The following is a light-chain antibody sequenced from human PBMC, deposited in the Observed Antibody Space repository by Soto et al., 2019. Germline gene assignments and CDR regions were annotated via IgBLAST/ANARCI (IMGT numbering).Light chain of an antibody. CDR2: SAS. CDR3: QKYGSSLT. CDR1: QSVSSSSY. J-gene: IGKJ4*01. Sequence: EIVLTQSPGTLSLSPGERATLSCRASQSVSSSSYLAWYQQKPGQAPRLLIYSASSRATGIPDRFSGSGSGTDFTLTISRMEPEDFAVYYCQKYGSSLTFGGGTKLEIK. V-gene: IGKV3-20*01.